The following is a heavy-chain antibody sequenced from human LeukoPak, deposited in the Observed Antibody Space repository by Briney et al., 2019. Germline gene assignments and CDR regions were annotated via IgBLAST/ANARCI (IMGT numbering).Heavy chain of an antibody. J-gene: IGHJ4*02. D-gene: IGHD2-2*01. CDR2: IYNSGST. Sequence: SETLSLTCTVAGGSISSSSYYWGWIRQPPGKGLEWIGSIYNSGSTYYNPSLKSRITISVDTSKNQFSLKLSSVTAADTAVYYCASDCSSTSCYGSDSWGQGILVTVS. V-gene: IGHV4-39*01. CDR1: GGSISSSSYY. CDR3: ASDCSSTSCYGSDS.